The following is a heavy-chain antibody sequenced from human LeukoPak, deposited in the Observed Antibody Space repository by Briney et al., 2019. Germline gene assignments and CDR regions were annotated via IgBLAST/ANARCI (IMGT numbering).Heavy chain of an antibody. CDR1: GYSFTTYR. CDR3: ARHVDDSSGYYYRTMYYFDY. CDR2: ISPGDSDT. J-gene: IGHJ4*02. V-gene: IGHV5-51*01. D-gene: IGHD3-22*01. Sequence: GESLKISCKGSGYSFTTYRIGWVRQMPGKGLEWMGIISPGDSDTRYGPSFQGQATISADKSISTAYLQWSSLKASDTAMYYCARHVDDSSGYYYRTMYYFDYWGQGSLVTVSS.